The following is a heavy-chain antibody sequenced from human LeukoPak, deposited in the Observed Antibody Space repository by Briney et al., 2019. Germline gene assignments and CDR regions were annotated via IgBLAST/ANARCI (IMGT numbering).Heavy chain of an antibody. J-gene: IGHJ5*02. Sequence: GGSLRLSCAASGLTFSNNWMHWVRHGPGKGLVWISRINSDGGGAIYADSVKGRFTVSRDNAKNTLYLQMNSLRAEDTAVYYCARDVPHNWFDTWGQGTLVTVSS. CDR1: GLTFSNNW. V-gene: IGHV3-74*01. CDR3: ARDVPHNWFDT. CDR2: INSDGGGA.